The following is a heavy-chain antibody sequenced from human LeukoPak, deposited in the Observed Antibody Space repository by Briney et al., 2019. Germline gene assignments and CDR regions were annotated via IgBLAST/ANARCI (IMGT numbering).Heavy chain of an antibody. D-gene: IGHD3-10*01. Sequence: GGSLRLSCAASGFTVSSNYMSWVRQAPGKGLEWVSVIYSGGSTYYADSVKGRFTNSRDNSKNTLYLQMNSLRAEDTAVYYCARGELYGTLDYWGQGTLVTVSS. CDR2: IYSGGST. V-gene: IGHV3-53*01. J-gene: IGHJ4*02. CDR3: ARGELYGTLDY. CDR1: GFTVSSNY.